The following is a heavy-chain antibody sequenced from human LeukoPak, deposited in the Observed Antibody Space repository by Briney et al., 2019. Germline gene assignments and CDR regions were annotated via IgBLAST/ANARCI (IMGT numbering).Heavy chain of an antibody. CDR1: GCTFSSYG. CDR2: IRHDGSNE. D-gene: IGHD3-10*01. CDR3: AKEVHPYDSGTYYFDY. Sequence: PGGSLTLSCVGSGCTFSSYGRHWVRQPAGKGVDGVAFIRHDGSNEYYADSVKGRFTVSRDNSKNTLFLQMNSLRVEEMAVYYCAKEVHPYDSGTYYFDYWGRGTLVTVSS. V-gene: IGHV3-30*02. J-gene: IGHJ4*02.